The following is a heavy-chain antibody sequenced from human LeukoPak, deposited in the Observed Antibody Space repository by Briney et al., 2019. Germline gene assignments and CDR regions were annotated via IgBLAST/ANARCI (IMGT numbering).Heavy chain of an antibody. CDR2: INPNSGGT. V-gene: IGHV1-2*02. CDR1: GYTFTGYY. J-gene: IGHJ4*02. D-gene: IGHD3-16*01. Sequence: ASVKVSCKASGYTFTGYYMHWVRQAPGQGLEWMGWINPNSGGTNYAQKFQGRVTMTRDTSISTAYMELSRLRSDDTAVYYCAREGALFTLAMIEATAYWGQGTLVTV. CDR3: AREGALFTLAMIEATAY.